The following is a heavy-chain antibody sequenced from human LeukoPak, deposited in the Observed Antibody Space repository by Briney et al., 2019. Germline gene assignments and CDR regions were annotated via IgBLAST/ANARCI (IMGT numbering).Heavy chain of an antibody. D-gene: IGHD3-3*01. CDR1: GFTFVDYG. CDR3: AKNPPSITILNWFDP. J-gene: IGHJ5*02. CDR2: ISGSGGST. Sequence: GGSLRLSCATSGFTFVDYGLSWVRRAPGKGLEWVSAISGSGGSTYYADSVKGRFTTSRDNSKNTLYLQMNSLRAEDTAVYYCAKNPPSITILNWFDPWDQGTLVTVSS. V-gene: IGHV3-23*01.